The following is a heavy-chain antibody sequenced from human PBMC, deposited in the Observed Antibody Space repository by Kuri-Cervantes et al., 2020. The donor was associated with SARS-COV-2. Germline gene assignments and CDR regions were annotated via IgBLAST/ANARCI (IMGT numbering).Heavy chain of an antibody. J-gene: IGHJ6*03. CDR2: ISYDGSNK. CDR3: ARAGSTLHTSPERGSPFYYYYMDV. CDR1: GFTFSSYA. D-gene: IGHD3-16*01. Sequence: GESLKISCAASGFTFSSYAMHWVRQAPGKGLEWVAVISYDGSNKYYADSVKGRFTISRDNSKNTLYLQMNSLRAEDTAVYYCARAGSTLHTSPERGSPFYYYYMDVWGKGTTVTVSS. V-gene: IGHV3-30*04.